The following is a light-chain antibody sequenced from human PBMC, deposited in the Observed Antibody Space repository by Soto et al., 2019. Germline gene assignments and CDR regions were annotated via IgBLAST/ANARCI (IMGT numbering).Light chain of an antibody. J-gene: IGKJ5*01. CDR1: QSVHTNF. Sequence: EIVLTQSPGTLSLSPGERAALSCRASQSVHTNFLAWYQQNPGQAPRLLIYGASSRATGIPDRFSGSGSGTDFTLTISRLEPEDFAVYYCQQRSKWPITFGQGTRLEIK. V-gene: IGKV3D-20*02. CDR3: QQRSKWPIT. CDR2: GAS.